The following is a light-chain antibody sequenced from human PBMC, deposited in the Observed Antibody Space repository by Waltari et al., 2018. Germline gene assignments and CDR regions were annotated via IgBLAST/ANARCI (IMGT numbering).Light chain of an antibody. CDR2: GAS. V-gene: IGKV3-15*01. J-gene: IGKJ4*01. CDR3: QQFNNWPLT. CDR1: RGMSFK. Sequence: EILLTQSPATLSVSPGEGATLSCRASRGMSFKLAWYQQKPGQAPRLLIYGASTRATGVPARFSGGGSGTEFTLTITRLQSEDVSVYYCQQFNNWPLTFGGGTKVEIK.